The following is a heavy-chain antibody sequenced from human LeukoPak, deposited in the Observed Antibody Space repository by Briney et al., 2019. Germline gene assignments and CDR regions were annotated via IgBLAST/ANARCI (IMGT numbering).Heavy chain of an antibody. CDR3: ARERSQYYDFWSGYPTRYFDL. D-gene: IGHD3-3*01. CDR1: GFTFSSYW. Sequence: PGGSLRLSCAATGFTFSSYWMHSDRQAPGKGLVWVSRINTDGRSTSYADSVKGRFTISRDNARNTLYMQMNSLRAEDTAVYYCARERSQYYDFWSGYPTRYFDLWGRGTLVTVSS. V-gene: IGHV3-74*01. CDR2: INTDGRST. J-gene: IGHJ2*01.